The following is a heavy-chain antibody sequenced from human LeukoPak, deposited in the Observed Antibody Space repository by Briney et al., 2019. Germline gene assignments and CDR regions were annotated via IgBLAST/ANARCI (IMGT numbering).Heavy chain of an antibody. CDR2: INPTGSRT. CDR3: ARDNSVGGIAWWFDP. Sequence: ASVKVSCKASGYTFINNWMHWARQAPGQGLEWVGLINPTGSRTLYAQKFQGRVTMTRDMSTSTDYMELSSLRSEDTAIYYCARDNSVGGIAWWFDPWGQGTLVTVSS. D-gene: IGHD3-10*01. CDR1: GYTFINNW. J-gene: IGHJ5*02. V-gene: IGHV1-46*01.